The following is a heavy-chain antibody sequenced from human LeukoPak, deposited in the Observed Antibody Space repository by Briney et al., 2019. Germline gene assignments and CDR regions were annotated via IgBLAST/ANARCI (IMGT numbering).Heavy chain of an antibody. V-gene: IGHV1-69*06. CDR2: VIPFFGTA. Sequence: SVKVSCKASGGPFTSYGLSWVRLAPGQGLEWMGRVIPFFGTAKYSQKFQGRITITADRSTGTSYMELRSLRYEDTAIYFCARGEGDYCRYDTCSGHYFEYWGQGTQVTVSS. CDR3: ARGEGDYCRYDTCSGHYFEY. J-gene: IGHJ4*02. D-gene: IGHD5-24*01. CDR1: GGPFTSYG.